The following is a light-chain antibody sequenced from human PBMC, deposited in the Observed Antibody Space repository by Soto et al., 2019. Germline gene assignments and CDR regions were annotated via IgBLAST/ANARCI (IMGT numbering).Light chain of an antibody. CDR1: QSVRSNY. J-gene: IGKJ4*01. CDR2: GAS. Sequence: EIVLTQSPGTLSLSPGERATLSCRASQSVRSNYLAWYQQKPGQAPRLLIYGASSRATGIPDRFSGSGSGTDFTLTISRLEPEDFGVYYCQQYGRSPPVTFGGGTRVEIK. CDR3: QQYGRSPPVT. V-gene: IGKV3-20*01.